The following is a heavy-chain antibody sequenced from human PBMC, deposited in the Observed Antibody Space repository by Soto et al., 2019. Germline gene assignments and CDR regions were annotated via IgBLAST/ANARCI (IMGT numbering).Heavy chain of an antibody. Sequence: GPTLVNPTQTLTLTCTFSGFSLTTSGVAVGWIRQPPGKALEWLALIYWDDDKRYSPSLKTRLTISKDTSKNQVVLTMTNMDPVDTATYYCARIGYDWKFDYCGRGTMVTVSS. V-gene: IGHV2-5*02. D-gene: IGHD5-12*01. CDR3: ARIGYDWKFDY. CDR2: IYWDDDK. CDR1: GFSLTTSGVA. J-gene: IGHJ4*02.